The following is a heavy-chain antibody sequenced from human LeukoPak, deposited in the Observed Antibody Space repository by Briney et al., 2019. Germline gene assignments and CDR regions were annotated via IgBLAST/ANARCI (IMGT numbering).Heavy chain of an antibody. V-gene: IGHV4-59*01. J-gene: IGHJ4*02. Sequence: PSETLSLTCTVSGDSISSYYWSWIRQPPGKGLEWIGYIYHSGSTNYNPSLKSRVTISADTSKDQFSLKLASVTAADTAVYYCATGYSSTWYYFDYWGQGTLATVSP. CDR1: GDSISSYY. CDR2: IYHSGST. D-gene: IGHD6-13*01. CDR3: ATGYSSTWYYFDY.